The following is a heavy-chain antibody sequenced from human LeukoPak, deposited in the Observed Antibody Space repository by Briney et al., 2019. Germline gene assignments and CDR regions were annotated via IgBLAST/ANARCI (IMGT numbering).Heavy chain of an antibody. V-gene: IGHV4-34*01. CDR1: GGSFSGYY. CDR2: INHSGST. J-gene: IGHJ6*02. Sequence: SETLSLTCAVYGGSFSGYYWSWIRQPPGKGLEWIGEINHSGSTNYNPSLKSRVTISVDTSKSQFSLKLSSVTAADTAVYYCARARYCSSTSCYKGVGYYYYGMDVWGQGTTVTVSS. CDR3: ARARYCSSTSCYKGVGYYYYGMDV. D-gene: IGHD2-2*02.